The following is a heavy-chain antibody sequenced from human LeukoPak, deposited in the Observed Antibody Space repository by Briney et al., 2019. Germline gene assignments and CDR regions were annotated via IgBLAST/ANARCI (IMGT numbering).Heavy chain of an antibody. D-gene: IGHD3-22*01. J-gene: IGHJ4*02. Sequence: ASVKVSCKASGYTFTSYYMHWVRQAPGQGLEWMGRIIPILGIANYAQKFQGRVTITADKSTSTAYMELSSLRSEDTAVYYCARGYYDSSGDDYWGQGTLATVSS. CDR2: IIPILGIA. CDR3: ARGYYDSSGDDY. CDR1: GYTFTSYY. V-gene: IGHV1-69*04.